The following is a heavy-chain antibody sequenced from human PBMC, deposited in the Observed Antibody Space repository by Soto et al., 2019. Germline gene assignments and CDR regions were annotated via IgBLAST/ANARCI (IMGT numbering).Heavy chain of an antibody. CDR3: ARDYFGGADYFDY. CDR1: EFTFSTYG. CDR2: IWHDGSKK. D-gene: IGHD3-10*01. V-gene: IGHV3-33*01. Sequence: QVQLVESGGGVVQPGRSLRLSCAASEFTFSTYGMHWVRQAPGKGLGWVAVIWHDGSKKYYADSVKGRFTISRDNSKNALYLQMNSLTAEDTAVYYCARDYFGGADYFDYWGQGSLWTVSS. J-gene: IGHJ4*02.